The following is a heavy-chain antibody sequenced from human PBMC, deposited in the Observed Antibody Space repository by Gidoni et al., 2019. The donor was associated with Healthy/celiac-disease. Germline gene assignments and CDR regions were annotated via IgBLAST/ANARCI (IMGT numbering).Heavy chain of an antibody. J-gene: IGHJ4*02. CDR3: AKDSYCSGGSCSDSRTDY. V-gene: IGHV3-23*01. CDR2: ISGSGGST. Sequence: EVLLLESGGGLVQPGGYLRLSCAASGFPFSSSAMRWVRQAPGKGLEWVSAISGSGGSTYYAESGKGRFTISRDNSKNTLYLQMNSLRAEDTAVYYCAKDSYCSGGSCSDSRTDYWCQGTLVTVSS. CDR1: GFPFSSSA. D-gene: IGHD2-15*01.